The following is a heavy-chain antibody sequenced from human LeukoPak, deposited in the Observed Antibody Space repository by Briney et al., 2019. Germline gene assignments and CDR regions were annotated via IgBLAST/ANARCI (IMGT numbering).Heavy chain of an antibody. CDR1: GFTFSNYG. V-gene: IGHV3-30*02. D-gene: IGHD3-10*01. J-gene: IGHJ4*02. Sequence: GGSLRLSCAASGFTFSNYGMHWVRLAPGKGLEWVAFIRYDGTIKYYVDCVKGRFTVSRDNSKNTLYLQMNSLRAEDTAVYYCAKDVNVGGDYFDYWGQGTLVTVSS. CDR2: IRYDGTIK. CDR3: AKDVNVGGDYFDY.